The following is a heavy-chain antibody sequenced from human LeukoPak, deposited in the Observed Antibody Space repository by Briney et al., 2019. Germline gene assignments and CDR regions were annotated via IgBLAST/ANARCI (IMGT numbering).Heavy chain of an antibody. J-gene: IGHJ4*02. CDR2: IRSKADGGTP. CDR1: GFSFSDAW. Sequence: PGGSLRLSCADPGFSFSDAWMNWVRQAPGKGLEWVGHIRSKADGGTPDYIAPVKGRFTISRDDSKDTLYLQMNSLNTEDTAMYYCTTRSPASYCSDGACYSSADYWGQGTLVTVSS. V-gene: IGHV3-15*07. D-gene: IGHD2-15*01. CDR3: TTRSPASYCSDGACYSSADY.